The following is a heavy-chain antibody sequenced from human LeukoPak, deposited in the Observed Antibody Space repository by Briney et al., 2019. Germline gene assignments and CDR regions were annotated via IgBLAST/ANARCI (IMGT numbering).Heavy chain of an antibody. CDR3: ARRAAVTQFDY. Sequence: GGSLRLSCAASGFTFSSYSMNWVRQAPGKGLVWVSRIYSDGSRTNYADSVKGRFTISRDNAKNTLYLQMNSLRAEDTAVYYCARRAAVTQFDYWGQGTLVTVSS. D-gene: IGHD4-17*01. CDR2: IYSDGSRT. J-gene: IGHJ4*02. V-gene: IGHV3-74*01. CDR1: GFTFSSYS.